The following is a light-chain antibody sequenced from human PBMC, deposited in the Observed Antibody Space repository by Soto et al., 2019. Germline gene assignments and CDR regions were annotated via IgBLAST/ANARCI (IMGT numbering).Light chain of an antibody. V-gene: IGLV2-14*03. CDR2: DVT. Sequence: QSVLTQPASVSGSPGQSITISCIGSSSDVGVYDYVSWYQQHPGTAPKLIIFDVTKRPSWVSNRFSGSKSGNTASLTISGLQPEDEADYYGSSHTSGSTRVFGSGTRSPS. CDR1: SSDVGVYDY. J-gene: IGLJ1*01. CDR3: SSHTSGSTRV.